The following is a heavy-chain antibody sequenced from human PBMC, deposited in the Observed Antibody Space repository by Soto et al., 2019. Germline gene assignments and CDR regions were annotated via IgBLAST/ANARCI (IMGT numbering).Heavy chain of an antibody. V-gene: IGHV3-53*01. Sequence: EVQLVESGGGLIQPGGSLKLSCAASGFTVGNNYMSWVRQAPGKGLEWVSLIYSTGTTKYADSVKGRFTVSRDNAKNTLYLQMNSLGAEDTAVYYCAKEGRGSGSHYNSFGYWGQGTLVTVSS. D-gene: IGHD3-10*01. CDR2: IYSTGTT. CDR1: GFTVGNNY. CDR3: AKEGRGSGSHYNSFGY. J-gene: IGHJ4*02.